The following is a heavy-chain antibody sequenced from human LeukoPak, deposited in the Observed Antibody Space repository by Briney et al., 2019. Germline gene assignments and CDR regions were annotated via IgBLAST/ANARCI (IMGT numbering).Heavy chain of an antibody. V-gene: IGHV3-30*02. Sequence: QPGGSLRLSCAASGFTFSSYGMRWVRQAPGKGLEWVAFIRYDGSNKYYADSVKGRFTISRDNAKNSLYLQMNSLRAEDTAVYYCARQYYYDSSGPLDYWGQGTLVTVSS. J-gene: IGHJ4*02. CDR2: IRYDGSNK. CDR1: GFTFSSYG. D-gene: IGHD3-22*01. CDR3: ARQYYYDSSGPLDY.